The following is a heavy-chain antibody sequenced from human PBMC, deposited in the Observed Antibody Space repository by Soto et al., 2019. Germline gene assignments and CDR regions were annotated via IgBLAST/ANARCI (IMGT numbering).Heavy chain of an antibody. V-gene: IGHV1-69*01. Sequence: VKVCCAASGDTVSSYAISWVRQDPGQGLEWMGGIIPIFGTANYAQKFQGRVTITADESTSTAYMELSSLRSEDTAVYYCASRSYYDSSGSPGPFDYWGQGTLVTVSS. CDR1: GDTVSSYA. CDR2: IIPIFGTA. CDR3: ASRSYYDSSGSPGPFDY. J-gene: IGHJ4*02. D-gene: IGHD3-22*01.